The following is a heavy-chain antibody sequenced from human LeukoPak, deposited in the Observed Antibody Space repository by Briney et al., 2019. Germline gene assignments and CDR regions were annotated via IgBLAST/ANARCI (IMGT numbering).Heavy chain of an antibody. CDR3: ARDSTLIDCDY. CDR2: IKQDGSER. J-gene: IGHJ4*02. Sequence: GGSLRLSCVASGFTFKNYWMSWVRQAPGKGLEWVANIKQDGSERYYVVSVKGRFTISRDNAKNSLYLQMNNLSGEDTALYYCARDSTLIDCDYWGQGTLVTVSP. V-gene: IGHV3-7*01. D-gene: IGHD2-21*01. CDR1: GFTFKNYW.